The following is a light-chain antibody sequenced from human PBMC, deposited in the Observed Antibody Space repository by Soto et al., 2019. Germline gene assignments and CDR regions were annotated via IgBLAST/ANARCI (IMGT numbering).Light chain of an antibody. V-gene: IGKV1-5*01. CDR1: QSISKW. CDR3: QQYSTFPRT. CDR2: DAS. J-gene: IGKJ1*01. Sequence: DIQMTQSASTLSASLGDRVVITCRASQSISKWLAWYQQKTGRAPNFLIYDASTLESGVPSRFSGSGYGTEFNLTITNLQTDDFATFYCQQYSTFPRTFGQGTKVDIK.